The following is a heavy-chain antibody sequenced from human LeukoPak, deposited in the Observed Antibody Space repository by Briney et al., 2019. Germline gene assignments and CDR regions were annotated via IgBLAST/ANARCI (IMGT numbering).Heavy chain of an antibody. CDR3: ARTPLWSGYSHFDY. V-gene: IGHV3-33*01. J-gene: IGHJ4*02. CDR2: IHNDGTMG. CDR1: GFTFSRLG. Sequence: GGSLRLSCATSGFTFSRLGMQWVRQAPGKGLEWVAVIHNDGTMGQYADSVKGRFTISKDFSRNTLHLQMHSLRDDDTAVYYCARTPLWSGYSHFDYWGQGTLVTVSS. D-gene: IGHD3-3*01.